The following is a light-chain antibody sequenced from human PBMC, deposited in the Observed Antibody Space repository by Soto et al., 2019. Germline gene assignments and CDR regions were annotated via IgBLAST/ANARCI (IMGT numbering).Light chain of an antibody. CDR1: SGHSNYV. V-gene: IGLV4-69*01. J-gene: IGLJ3*02. Sequence: QPVLTQSPSASASLGASVKLTCTLSSGHSNYVIAWHQQQSEKGPRFLMKVNSDGSHMKGNEIPDRFSGSSSGAERYLTISSLQSEDEADYYCQTWGTPWVFAGGTKLTVL. CDR2: VNSDGSH. CDR3: QTWGTPWV.